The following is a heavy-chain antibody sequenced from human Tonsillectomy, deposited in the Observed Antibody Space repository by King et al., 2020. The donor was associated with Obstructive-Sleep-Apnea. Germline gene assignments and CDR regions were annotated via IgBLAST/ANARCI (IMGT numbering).Heavy chain of an antibody. D-gene: IGHD6-13*01. CDR2: INPKSYVT. CDR1: GYPFSDFY. V-gene: IGHV1-2*04. CDR3: ARGGPESWSDYFDY. Sequence: HVQLVQSGAQVRKTGASVLVSCKTSGYPFSDFYIHWVRQAPGQGLEWMGWINPKSYVTKYAQKFEVWATMTRDTSTSTAYMEVNNLRPNDTAVYYCARGGPESWSDYFDYWGQGTLVIASS. J-gene: IGHJ4*02.